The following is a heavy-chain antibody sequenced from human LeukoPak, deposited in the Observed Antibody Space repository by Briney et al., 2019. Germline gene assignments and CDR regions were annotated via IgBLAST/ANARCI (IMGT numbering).Heavy chain of an antibody. V-gene: IGHV3-23*01. CDR2: ISGSGGST. J-gene: IGHJ4*02. Sequence: PGGSLRLSCAASGFTFSSYWMSWVRQAPGKGLEWVSAISGSGGSTYYADFVKGRFTISRDNSKNTLYLQMNSLRAEDTAVYYCAKDSSIHLNYDFWSGYSRFDYWGQGTLVTVSS. D-gene: IGHD3-3*01. CDR3: AKDSSIHLNYDFWSGYSRFDY. CDR1: GFTFSSYW.